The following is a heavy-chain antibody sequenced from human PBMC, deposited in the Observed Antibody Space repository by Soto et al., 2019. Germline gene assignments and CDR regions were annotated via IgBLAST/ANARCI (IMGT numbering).Heavy chain of an antibody. D-gene: IGHD3-10*01. J-gene: IGHJ6*02. CDR2: IVVGSGNT. CDR1: GFTFTSSA. CDR3: AVEGHPGDYEELGEHSYYYYYGMDV. V-gene: IGHV1-58*02. Sequence: SVKVSCKASGFTFTSSAMQWVRQARGQRLEWIGWIVVGSGNTNYAQKFQERVTITRGMSTSTAYMELSSLRSEDTAVYYCAVEGHPGDYEELGEHSYYYYYGMDVWG.